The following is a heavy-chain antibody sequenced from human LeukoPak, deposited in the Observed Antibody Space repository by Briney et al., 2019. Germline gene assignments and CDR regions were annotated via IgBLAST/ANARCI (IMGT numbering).Heavy chain of an antibody. CDR3: ARDSAFSSYSY. V-gene: IGHV3-53*01. CDR1: GFTFSSYS. J-gene: IGHJ4*02. Sequence: PGGSLRLSCAASGFTFSSYSMNWVRQAPGKGLEWVAIIYSDRSSYYAVPVRGRFTISRDDSKNTLLLQMDSLRVEDTAIYYCARDSAFSSYSYWGQGALVTVSS. D-gene: IGHD2-15*01. CDR2: IYSDRSS.